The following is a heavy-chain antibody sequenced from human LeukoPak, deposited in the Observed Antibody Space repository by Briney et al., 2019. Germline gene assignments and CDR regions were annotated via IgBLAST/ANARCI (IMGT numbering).Heavy chain of an antibody. CDR3: ARHAKALVPAAATCYYYMDV. J-gene: IGHJ6*03. D-gene: IGHD2-2*01. CDR1: GGSISSYY. Sequence: SETLSLTCTVSGGSISSYYWSWIRQPPGKGLEWIGYIYTSGSTNYNPSLKSRVTISVDTSKNQFSLKLSSVTAADTAVYYCARHAKALVPAAATCYYYMDVWGKGTTVTVSS. CDR2: IYTSGST. V-gene: IGHV4-4*09.